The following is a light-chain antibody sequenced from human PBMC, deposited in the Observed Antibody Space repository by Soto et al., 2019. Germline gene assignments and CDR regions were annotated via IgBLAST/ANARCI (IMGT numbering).Light chain of an antibody. J-gene: IGKJ5*01. V-gene: IGKV3-15*01. CDR1: QSVSDN. CDR2: GAS. Sequence: EIVMTQSPATLSVSPGERATLSCRASQSVSDNLAWYQQKPGQAPRLFIYGASARATGIPARFSGSGSGTEFTLTISSLQSEDFAVYYCQQYNNWPITFGQGTHWRLN. CDR3: QQYNNWPIT.